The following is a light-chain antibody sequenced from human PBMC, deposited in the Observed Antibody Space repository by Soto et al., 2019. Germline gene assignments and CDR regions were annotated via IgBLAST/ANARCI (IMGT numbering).Light chain of an antibody. J-gene: IGLJ1*01. Sequence: QSVLTQPPSVSGAPGQRVTISCTGSSSNIGAGYDVHWYQQLPGTAPKLLIYGNSNRPSGVPDRFSGSKSGTSASLAITGRQADEEADYYCQSYDSSRRASYVFGTGTKLTVL. V-gene: IGLV1-40*01. CDR2: GNS. CDR1: SSNIGAGYD. CDR3: QSYDSSRRASYV.